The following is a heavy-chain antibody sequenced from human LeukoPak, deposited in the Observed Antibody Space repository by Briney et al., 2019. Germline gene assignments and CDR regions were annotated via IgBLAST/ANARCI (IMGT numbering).Heavy chain of an antibody. CDR2: INSDGSTT. J-gene: IGHJ4*02. Sequence: PGGSLRLSCAASGFTFSSYWMHWVRQVPGKGLVWVSRINSDGSTTSYADSVKGRFTISRDNAKNTLFLQMDSLRAEDTAVYYCARGLYRSGWYYFGYWGQGTLVTVSS. CDR1: GFTFSSYW. CDR3: ARGLYRSGWYYFGY. V-gene: IGHV3-74*01. D-gene: IGHD6-19*01.